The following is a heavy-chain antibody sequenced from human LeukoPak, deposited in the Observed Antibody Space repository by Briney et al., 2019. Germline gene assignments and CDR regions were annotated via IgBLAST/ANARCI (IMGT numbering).Heavy chain of an antibody. J-gene: IGHJ4*02. V-gene: IGHV3-30*18. Sequence: QPGGSLRLSCAASGFTFSSYGMHWVRQAPGKGLEWVAVISYDGSNKYYADSVKGRFTISRDNSKNTLYLEMNSLRAEDTAVYYCAKRQYSSSWYYPQFDYWGQGTLVTVSS. D-gene: IGHD6-13*01. CDR3: AKRQYSSSWYYPQFDY. CDR1: GFTFSSYG. CDR2: ISYDGSNK.